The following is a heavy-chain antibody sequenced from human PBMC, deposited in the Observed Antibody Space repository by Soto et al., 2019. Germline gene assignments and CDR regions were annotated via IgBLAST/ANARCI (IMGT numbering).Heavy chain of an antibody. CDR1: GFICRNYW. CDR3: ARIGYSSSSLDY. V-gene: IGHV3-7*03. J-gene: IGHJ4*02. Sequence: PAGGALRLSCAASGFICRNYWMSWVRQVPGKGLEWLANINQDGGQKYYVDSVKGRFTIARDNARNSLYLQINSLRAEDTAMYYCARIGYSSSSLDYWGLGTLVTVSS. CDR2: INQDGGQK. D-gene: IGHD6-6*01.